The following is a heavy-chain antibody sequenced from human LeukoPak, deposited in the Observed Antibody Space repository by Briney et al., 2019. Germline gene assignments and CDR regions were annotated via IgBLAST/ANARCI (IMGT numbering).Heavy chain of an antibody. CDR3: ARGWAIVGATLVY. J-gene: IGHJ4*02. D-gene: IGHD1-26*01. V-gene: IGHV1-69*05. Sequence: SVKVSCKASGGTFSSYAISWVRQAPGQGLEWMGRIIPIFGTANYAQKFQGRVTITTDESTSTAYMELSSLRSEDTAVYYCARGWAIVGATLVYWGQGTLVTVSS. CDR2: IIPIFGTA. CDR1: GGTFSSYA.